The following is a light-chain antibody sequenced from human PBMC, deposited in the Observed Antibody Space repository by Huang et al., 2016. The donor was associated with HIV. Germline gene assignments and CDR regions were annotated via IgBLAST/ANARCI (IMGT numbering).Light chain of an antibody. CDR1: QGISSY. CDR2: AAS. CDR3: QQLNSYPPT. J-gene: IGKJ1*01. Sequence: IQLTQSPSSLSASVGDRVTITCRDSQGISSYLAWYQQKPGKAPKLLIYAASTLQSGVPSRFSVSGSGTDFTLTISSLQPEDFATYHCQQLNSYPPTFGQGTKVEIK. V-gene: IGKV1-9*01.